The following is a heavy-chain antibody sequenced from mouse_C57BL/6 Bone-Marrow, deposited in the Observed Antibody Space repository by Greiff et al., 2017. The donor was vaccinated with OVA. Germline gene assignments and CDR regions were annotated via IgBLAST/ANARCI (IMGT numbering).Heavy chain of an antibody. Sequence: EVKLVESGGDLVKPGGSLKLSCAASGFTFSSYGMSWVRQTPDKRLEWVATISSGGSYTYYPDSVKGRFTISRDNAKNTLYLQMSSLKSEDTAMYYCARAYYSNYEFAYWGQGTLVTVSA. CDR3: ARAYYSNYEFAY. CDR2: ISSGGSYT. J-gene: IGHJ3*01. V-gene: IGHV5-6*01. D-gene: IGHD2-5*01. CDR1: GFTFSSYG.